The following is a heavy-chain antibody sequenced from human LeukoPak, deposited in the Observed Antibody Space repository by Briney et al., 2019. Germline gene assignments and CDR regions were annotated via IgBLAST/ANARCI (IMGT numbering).Heavy chain of an antibody. CDR3: AKVYGGIAVAGPRDY. D-gene: IGHD6-19*01. CDR2: ISGSGGST. V-gene: IGHV3-23*01. J-gene: IGHJ4*02. CDR1: GFTFTSYW. Sequence: GGSLRLSCAGSGFTFTSYWMSWVRQAPGKGLEWVSAISGSGGSTYDADSVKGRFTISRDNSKNTLYLQMNSLRAEDTAVYYCAKVYGGIAVAGPRDYWGQGTLVTVSS.